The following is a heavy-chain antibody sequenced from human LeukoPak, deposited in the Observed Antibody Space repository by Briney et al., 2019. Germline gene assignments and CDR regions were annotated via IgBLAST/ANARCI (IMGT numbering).Heavy chain of an antibody. CDR2: INPNSGGT. CDR1: GYTFTVYY. Sequence: AAVKVSCKASGYTFTVYYMSWVRQAPGQGLEWMGWINPNSGGTNYAQKFQGRVTMTRETSISTAYMELSRLRSDDTAPYYRARAKRGIAAAYWGQGTLVTVSS. J-gene: IGHJ4*02. CDR3: ARAKRGIAAAY. D-gene: IGHD6-13*01. V-gene: IGHV1-2*02.